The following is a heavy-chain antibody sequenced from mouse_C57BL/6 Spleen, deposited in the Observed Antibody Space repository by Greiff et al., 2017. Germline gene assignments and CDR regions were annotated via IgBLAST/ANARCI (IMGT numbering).Heavy chain of an antibody. CDR2: INPNNGGT. CDR1: GYTFTDYY. J-gene: IGHJ2*01. CDR3: ARGGWLLPFFDY. D-gene: IGHD2-3*01. V-gene: IGHV1-26*01. Sequence: VQLQQSGPELVKPGASVKISCKASGYTFTDYYMNWVKQSHGKSLEWIGDINPNNGGTSYNQKFKGKATLTVDKSSSTAYMELRSLTSEDSAVYYCARGGWLLPFFDYWGQGTTLTVSS.